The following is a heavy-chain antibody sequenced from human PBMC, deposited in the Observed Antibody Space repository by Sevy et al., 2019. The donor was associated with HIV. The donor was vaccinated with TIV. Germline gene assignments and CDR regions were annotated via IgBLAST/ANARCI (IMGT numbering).Heavy chain of an antibody. CDR1: GFTVSSNY. J-gene: IGHJ6*03. V-gene: IGHV3-53*01. Sequence: GGSLRLSCAASGFTVSSNYMSWVRQAPGKGLEWVSVIYRGGSTYYADSVKGRFTISRDNSKNTLYLQMNSLRAEETAVYYCARARWELLPNYYYMDVWGKGTTVTVSS. D-gene: IGHD1-26*01. CDR3: ARARWELLPNYYYMDV. CDR2: IYRGGST.